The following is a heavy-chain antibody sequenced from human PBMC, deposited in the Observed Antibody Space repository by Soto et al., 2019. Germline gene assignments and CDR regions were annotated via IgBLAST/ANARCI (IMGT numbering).Heavy chain of an antibody. D-gene: IGHD3-22*01. CDR2: IIPILGIA. Sequence: QVQLVQSGAEVKKPGSSVKVSCKASGGTFSSYTISWVRQAPGQGLEWMGRIIPILGIANYAQKFQGRVTITADKSTSTAYMELCSLRSEDTAVYYCARDVDYDSSSAEYFQHWGQGTLVTVSS. CDR1: GGTFSSYT. CDR3: ARDVDYDSSSAEYFQH. J-gene: IGHJ1*01. V-gene: IGHV1-69*08.